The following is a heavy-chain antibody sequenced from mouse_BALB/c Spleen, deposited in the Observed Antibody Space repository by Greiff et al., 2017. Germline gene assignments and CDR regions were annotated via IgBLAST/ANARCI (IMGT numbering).Heavy chain of an antibody. D-gene: IGHD2-13*01. CDR2: ISSGGSYT. Sequence: EVKLVESGGDLVKPGGSLKLSCAASGFTFSSYGMSWVRQTPDKRLEWVATISSGGSYTYYPDSVKGRFTISRDNAKNTLYLQMSSLKSEDTAMYYFATMVTYWGQGTLVTVSA. CDR3: ATMVTY. CDR1: GFTFSSYG. V-gene: IGHV5-6*01. J-gene: IGHJ3*01.